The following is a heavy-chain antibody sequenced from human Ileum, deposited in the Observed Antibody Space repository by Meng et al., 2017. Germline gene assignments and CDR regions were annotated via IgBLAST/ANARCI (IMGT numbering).Heavy chain of an antibody. V-gene: IGHV4-34*01. CDR1: GGSFSGYY. Sequence: QGQLQQWGGRLFKPSETLSLTCAVYGGSFSGYYWSWIRQPPGKGLEWIGEINHSGSTNYNPSLKSRVTISVDTSKNQFSLKLSSVTAADTAVYYCARGGGRYGPDFDYWGQGTLVTVS. CDR2: INHSGST. J-gene: IGHJ4*02. CDR3: ARGGGRYGPDFDY. D-gene: IGHD3-16*01.